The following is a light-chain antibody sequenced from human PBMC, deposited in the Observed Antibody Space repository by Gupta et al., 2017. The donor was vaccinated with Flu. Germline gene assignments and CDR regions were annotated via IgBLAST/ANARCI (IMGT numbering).Light chain of an antibody. V-gene: IGKV3-20*01. CDR3: QQYGSSWT. CDR2: GAS. CDR1: QSVSSSY. J-gene: IGKJ1*01. Sequence: ATPSCRASQSVSSSYLAWYQQKPGQAPRLLIYGASSRATGIPDRFSGSGSGTDFTLTISRLEPEDFAVYYCQQYGSSWTFGQGTKVEIK.